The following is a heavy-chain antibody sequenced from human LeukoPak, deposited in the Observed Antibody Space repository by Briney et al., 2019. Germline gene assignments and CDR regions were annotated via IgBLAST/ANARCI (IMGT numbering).Heavy chain of an antibody. Sequence: SETLSLTCTVSGGAVSRGSYYWSWIRQPPGQGLEWIGYIHYSGSTKYNPSLKSRVTMSVDTSKNQFSLKVTSVTAADTAIYYCTRTNYGDYNWFDPWGQGTLVTVSS. J-gene: IGHJ5*02. CDR1: GGAVSRGSYY. D-gene: IGHD4-17*01. CDR3: TRTNYGDYNWFDP. V-gene: IGHV4-61*01. CDR2: IHYSGST.